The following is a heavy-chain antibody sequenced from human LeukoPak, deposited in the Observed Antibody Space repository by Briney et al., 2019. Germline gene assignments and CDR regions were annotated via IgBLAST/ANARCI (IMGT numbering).Heavy chain of an antibody. CDR1: GGSISSYY. D-gene: IGHD5-18*01. CDR2: IYYSGST. CDR3: AILRGYSYGIFDY. J-gene: IGHJ4*02. Sequence: SETLSLTCTVSGGSISSYYWGWIRQPPGKGLEWIGSIYYSGSTYYNPSLKSRVTISVDTSKNQFSLKLSSVTAADTAVYYCAILRGYSYGIFDYWGQGTLVTVSS. V-gene: IGHV4-39*07.